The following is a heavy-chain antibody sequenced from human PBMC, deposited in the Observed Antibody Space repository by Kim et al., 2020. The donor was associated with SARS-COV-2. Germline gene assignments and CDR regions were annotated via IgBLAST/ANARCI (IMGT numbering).Heavy chain of an antibody. CDR2: IKSKTDGGTT. D-gene: IGHD3-10*01. CDR3: TTTYYYGSGSYLP. Sequence: GGSLRLSCAASGFTFSNAWMSWVRQAPGKGLEWVGRIKSKTDGGTTDYAAPVKGRFTISRDDSKNTLYLQMNSLKTEDTAVYYCTTTYYYGSGSYLPWGQGTLVTVSS. V-gene: IGHV3-15*01. CDR1: GFTFSNAW. J-gene: IGHJ5*02.